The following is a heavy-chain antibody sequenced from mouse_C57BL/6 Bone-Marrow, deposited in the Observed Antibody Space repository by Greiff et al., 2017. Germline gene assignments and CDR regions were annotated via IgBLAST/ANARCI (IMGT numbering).Heavy chain of an antibody. CDR2: ISSGGDYI. Sequence: EVKLQESGEGLVKPGGSLKLSCAASGFTFSSYAMSWVRQTPEKRLEWVAYISSGGDYIYYADTVKGRFTISRDNARNTLYLQMSSLKSEDTAMYYCTRDPRLLPYYFDYWGQGTTLTVSS. CDR1: GFTFSSYA. V-gene: IGHV5-9-1*02. D-gene: IGHD1-1*01. CDR3: TRDPRLLPYYFDY. J-gene: IGHJ2*01.